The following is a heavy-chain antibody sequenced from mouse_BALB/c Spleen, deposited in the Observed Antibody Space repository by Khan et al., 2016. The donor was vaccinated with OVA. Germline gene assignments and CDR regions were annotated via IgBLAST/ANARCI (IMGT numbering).Heavy chain of an antibody. CDR1: GFNIQDTY. Sequence: EVQLQQSGAELGKPGASVKLSCTASGFNIQDTYIHWVKQRPEQGLEWIGRIDPSNGNTKYDPKFQGKATITAEPSSNTAYLQLSSLTSEDTAVYYCARNDGYDVDYWGQGTTLTVSS. D-gene: IGHD2-2*01. J-gene: IGHJ2*01. CDR3: ARNDGYDVDY. V-gene: IGHV14-3*02. CDR2: IDPSNGNT.